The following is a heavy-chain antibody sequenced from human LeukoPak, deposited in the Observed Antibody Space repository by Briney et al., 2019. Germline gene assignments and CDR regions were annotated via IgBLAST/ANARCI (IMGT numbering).Heavy chain of an antibody. J-gene: IGHJ3*01. V-gene: IGHV3-7*01. Sequence: GGSLRLSCAGSGFTIGSYWMSWVRQAPGKGLEWVANIRQDGSEKYYVDSVKGRLTISRDNAKNSLYPQMNSLRAEDTGIYYCARAGYYGDDAFDLWGQGTMVTVSS. CDR3: ARAGYYGDDAFDL. CDR2: IRQDGSEK. CDR1: GFTIGSYW. D-gene: IGHD2/OR15-2a*01.